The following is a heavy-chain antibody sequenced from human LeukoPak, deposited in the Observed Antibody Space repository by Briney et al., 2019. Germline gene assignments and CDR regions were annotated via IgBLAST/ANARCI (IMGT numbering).Heavy chain of an antibody. CDR1: GFTFSSYW. CDR2: ISGTGGST. Sequence: GGSLRLSCAASGFTFSSYWMSWVRQAPGKGLEWVSAISGTGGSTYYADSVKGRFTISRDNSKNTLYLQMNSLRAEDTAVYYCARININLIFIDWFDPWGQGTLVTVSS. D-gene: IGHD3-3*02. J-gene: IGHJ5*02. CDR3: ARININLIFIDWFDP. V-gene: IGHV3-23*01.